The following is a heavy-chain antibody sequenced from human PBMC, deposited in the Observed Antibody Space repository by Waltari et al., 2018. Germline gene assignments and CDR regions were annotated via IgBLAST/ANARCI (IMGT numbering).Heavy chain of an antibody. J-gene: IGHJ4*02. D-gene: IGHD4-17*01. CDR2: ISPYNGKT. CDR1: GYSFTTYI. Sequence: QVQLVQSGAEVKRPGASVKVSCKASGYSFTTYIITWVRQAPGQGLEWMGWISPYNGKTNSTQKFQDRVSMTTDTSTNTVYMELRSLRSDDTAVYFCARELFSVTNGALHYWGQGTLVSVSS. CDR3: ARELFSVTNGALHY. V-gene: IGHV1-18*01.